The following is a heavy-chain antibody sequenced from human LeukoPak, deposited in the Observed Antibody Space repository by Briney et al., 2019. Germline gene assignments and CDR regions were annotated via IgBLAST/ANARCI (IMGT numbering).Heavy chain of an antibody. D-gene: IGHD1-26*01. CDR3: AKETYSGSYYVLELAEYFQH. J-gene: IGHJ1*01. CDR1: GFTFSSYW. CDR2: ISGSGGST. Sequence: PGGSLRLSCAASGFTFSSYWMSWVRQAPGKGLEWVSAISGSGGSTYYADSVKGRFTISRDNSKNTLYLQMNSLRAEDTAVYYCAKETYSGSYYVLELAEYFQHWGQGTLVTVSS. V-gene: IGHV3-23*01.